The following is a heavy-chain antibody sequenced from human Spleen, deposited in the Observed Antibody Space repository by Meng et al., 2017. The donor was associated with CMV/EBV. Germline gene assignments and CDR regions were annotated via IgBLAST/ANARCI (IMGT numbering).Heavy chain of an antibody. V-gene: IGHV3-7*01. CDR2: IKQDESEK. CDR3: ARVFYDSSGYYQAWWYFDL. J-gene: IGHJ2*01. CDR1: GFTFTGYW. Sequence: LSLTCAASGFTFTGYWMSWVRQAPGNGLEWVANIKQDESEKYYVESVKGRFTISRDNAKNSLDLQMNSLSAEDTAVYYCARVFYDSSGYYQAWWYFDLWCRGTLVTVSS. D-gene: IGHD3-22*01.